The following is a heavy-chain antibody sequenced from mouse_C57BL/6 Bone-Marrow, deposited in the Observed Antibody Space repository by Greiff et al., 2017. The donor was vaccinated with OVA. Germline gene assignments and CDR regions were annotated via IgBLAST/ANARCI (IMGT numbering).Heavy chain of an antibody. CDR1: GYTFTSYW. CDR2: IDPSDSYT. V-gene: IGHV1-59*01. J-gene: IGHJ2*01. Sequence: QVQLQQPGAELVRPGTSVKLSCKASGYTFTSYWMHWVKQRPGQGLEWIGVIDPSDSYTNYNQKFKGKATLTVYTSSSTAYMQLSSLTSEDSAVYYCARGEESYDYWGQGTTLTVSS. CDR3: ARGEESYDY.